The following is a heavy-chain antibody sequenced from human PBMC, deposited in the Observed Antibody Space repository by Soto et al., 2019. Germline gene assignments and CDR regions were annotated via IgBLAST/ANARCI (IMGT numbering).Heavy chain of an antibody. CDR3: AREGDREGATEVRYGMDV. V-gene: IGHV3-30-3*01. CDR1: GFTFSSYA. Sequence: QVQLVESGGGVVQPGRSLRLSCAASGFTFSSYAMHWVRQAPGKGLEWVAVISYDGSNKYYADSVKGRFTISRDNSKNTLYLQMNSLRAEDTAVYYCAREGDREGATEVRYGMDVWGQGTTVTVSS. J-gene: IGHJ6*02. D-gene: IGHD1-26*01. CDR2: ISYDGSNK.